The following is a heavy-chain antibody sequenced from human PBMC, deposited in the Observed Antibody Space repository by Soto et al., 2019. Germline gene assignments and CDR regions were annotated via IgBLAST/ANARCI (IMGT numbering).Heavy chain of an antibody. D-gene: IGHD4-4*01. Sequence: PGGSLRLSCAASGFTFSSYSMNWVRQAPGKGLEWVSSISSSSSYIYYADSVKGRFTISRDNAKNSLYLQMNSLRAEDTAVYYCARDRAYSNYNYAGNVWGQGTTVTVSS. J-gene: IGHJ6*02. CDR2: ISSSSSYI. CDR1: GFTFSSYS. CDR3: ARDRAYSNYNYAGNV. V-gene: IGHV3-21*01.